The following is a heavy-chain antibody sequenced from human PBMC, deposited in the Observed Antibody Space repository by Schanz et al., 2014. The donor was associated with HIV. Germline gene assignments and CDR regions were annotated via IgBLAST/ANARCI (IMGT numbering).Heavy chain of an antibody. CDR1: GYTFTSNG. J-gene: IGHJ6*02. D-gene: IGHD3-3*02. V-gene: IGHV1-69*06. CDR2: LIPVFGTA. Sequence: QVQLVQSGVEVKKPGASVKVSCKASGYTFTSNGISWVRQAPGQGLEWMGGLIPVFGTANYAQKFQGRVTITADTSTSTAYMELRSLTSEDTAVYFCARAAFSSEYYYGMDVWGQGTTVTVSS. CDR3: ARAAFSSEYYYGMDV.